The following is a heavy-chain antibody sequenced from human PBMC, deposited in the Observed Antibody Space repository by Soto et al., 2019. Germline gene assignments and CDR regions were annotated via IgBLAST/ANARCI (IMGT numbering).Heavy chain of an antibody. CDR3: ARAKLSSSWYGMDV. J-gene: IGHJ6*02. CDR1: VGTLSGYA. D-gene: IGHD6-13*01. Sequence: ASVNGSCKAAVGTLSGYAISWGLLAPGQGLEWMGGIIPIFGTANYAQKFQGRVTITADESTSTAYMELSSLRSEDTAVYYCARAKLSSSWYGMDVWGQGTTVTVSS. V-gene: IGHV1-69*13. CDR2: IIPIFGTA.